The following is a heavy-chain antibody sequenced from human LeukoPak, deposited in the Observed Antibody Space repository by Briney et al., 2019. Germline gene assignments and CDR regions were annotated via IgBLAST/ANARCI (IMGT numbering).Heavy chain of an antibody. CDR1: GYRFTYYW. CDR3: ARDSGGDSGVDF. D-gene: IGHD4-23*01. J-gene: IGHJ4*02. CDR2: MNPGDSDT. V-gene: IGHV5-51*01. Sequence: GESLQISCKASGYRFTYYWIGWVRQMPGKGPEWMGIMNPGDSDTQYSPSFQGQVTISADKSISTVYLQWSSLKASDTAMYYCARDSGGDSGVDFWGQGTLVTVSS.